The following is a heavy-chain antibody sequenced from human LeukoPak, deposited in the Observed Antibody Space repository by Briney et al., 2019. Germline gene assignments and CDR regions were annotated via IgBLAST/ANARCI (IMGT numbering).Heavy chain of an antibody. CDR2: LYSDGTT. Sequence: GGSLRLSCTASGFSVSGNYMSWVRQAPGKGLEWVSVLYSDGTTYYADSVKGRFTISRDDSKNTLYLQMNGLRAEDTAVFYCAKESESYDSSGSTFDYWGQGTLVTVSS. CDR3: AKESESYDSSGSTFDY. D-gene: IGHD3-22*01. CDR1: GFSVSGNY. V-gene: IGHV3-53*05. J-gene: IGHJ4*02.